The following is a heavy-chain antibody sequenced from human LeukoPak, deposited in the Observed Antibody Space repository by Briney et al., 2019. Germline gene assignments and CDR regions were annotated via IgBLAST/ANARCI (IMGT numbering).Heavy chain of an antibody. CDR2: INPNSGGT. V-gene: IGHV1-2*02. J-gene: IGHJ3*02. Sequence: VASVKVSCKASGYTFTGYYMHWVRQAPGQGLEWMGWINPNSGGTNYAQKFQGRVTMTRDTSISTAYMELSRLRSDDTAVYYCARGRYSYGPSDAFDIWGQGTMVTVSS. CDR3: ARGRYSYGPSDAFDI. D-gene: IGHD5-18*01. CDR1: GYTFTGYY.